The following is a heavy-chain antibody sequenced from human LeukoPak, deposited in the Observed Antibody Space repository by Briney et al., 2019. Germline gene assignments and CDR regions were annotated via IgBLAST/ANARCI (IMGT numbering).Heavy chain of an antibody. Sequence: PGGSLRLSCAASGFTFSSYAMSWVRQAPGKGLEWVSAISGSGGSTYYADSVKGRFTISRDNSKNTLYLQMNSLRAEDTAVYYCAKGGLYESSGPSTGADDAFDIWGQGTMVTVSS. V-gene: IGHV3-23*01. CDR2: ISGSGGST. D-gene: IGHD3-22*01. J-gene: IGHJ3*02. CDR3: AKGGLYESSGPSTGADDAFDI. CDR1: GFTFSSYA.